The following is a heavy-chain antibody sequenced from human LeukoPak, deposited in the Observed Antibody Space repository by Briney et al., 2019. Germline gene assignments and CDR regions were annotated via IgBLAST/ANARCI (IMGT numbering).Heavy chain of an antibody. J-gene: IGHJ5*02. D-gene: IGHD3-10*01. V-gene: IGHV4-59*01. CDR1: GGSISSYY. CDR2: IYYSGST. Sequence: SETLSLTCTVSGGSISSYYWSWIRQPPGKGLEWTGYIYYSGSTNYNPSLKSRVTISVDTSKNQFSLKLGSVTAADTAVYYCARAPRRFGVSWFDPWGQGTLVTVSS. CDR3: ARAPRRFGVSWFDP.